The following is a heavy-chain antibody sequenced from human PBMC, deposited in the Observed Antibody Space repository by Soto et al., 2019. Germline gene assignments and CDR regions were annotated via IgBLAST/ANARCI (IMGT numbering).Heavy chain of an antibody. CDR1: VYTITKLS. J-gene: IGHJ6*02. Sequence: ASVKVSCKVSVYTITKLSMDWVRQSPGKGLERMGGFDPEDDGETIYAQKFQGRVTMTEDTSTDTAYMELSSLRSEDTAVYYCAIPDLRSIFGFPRFFYAMDVWG. CDR2: FDPEDDGET. V-gene: IGHV1-24*01. CDR3: AIPDLRSIFGFPRFFYAMDV. D-gene: IGHD3-3*01.